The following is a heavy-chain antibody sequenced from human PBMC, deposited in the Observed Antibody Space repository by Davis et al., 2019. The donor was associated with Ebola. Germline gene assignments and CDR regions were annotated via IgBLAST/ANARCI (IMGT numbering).Heavy chain of an antibody. CDR1: GFTFSSHP. CDR3: AKDLVHSSRWFTPVAWND. D-gene: IGHD6-13*01. J-gene: IGHJ4*02. V-gene: IGHV3-23*01. Sequence: GESLKISCAASGFTFSSHPVSWVRQAPGKGLQWVSTISERGINTYYADSVKGRFTISRDNSKNTLYLQMNSLRAEDTAVYYCAKDLVHSSRWFTPVAWNDWGQGTLVTVSS. CDR2: ISERGINT.